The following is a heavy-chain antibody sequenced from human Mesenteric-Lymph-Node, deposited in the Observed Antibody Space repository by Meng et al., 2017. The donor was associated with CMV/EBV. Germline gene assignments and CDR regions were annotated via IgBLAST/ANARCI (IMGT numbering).Heavy chain of an antibody. CDR1: GGSISSVDYY. V-gene: IGHV4-31*02. CDR3: ARGKLEDGRFDP. CDR2: IYYSGST. D-gene: IGHD1-1*01. J-gene: IGHJ5*02. Sequence: VSGGSISSVDYYWNWIRQHPGKGLEWIGYIYYSGSTYYNPSLKSRVTMSVDTSKNQFSLKLSSVTAADTAVYYCARGKLEDGRFDPWGQGTLVTVSS.